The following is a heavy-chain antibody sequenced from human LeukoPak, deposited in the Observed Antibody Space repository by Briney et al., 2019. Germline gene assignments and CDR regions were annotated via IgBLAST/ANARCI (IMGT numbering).Heavy chain of an antibody. CDR2: ISSSSSYI. D-gene: IGHD3-22*01. J-gene: IGHJ4*02. V-gene: IGHV3-21*01. CDR3: ARDSYYYDSSGYPDY. Sequence: GGSLRLSCAASGFTFSSYSMNWVRQAPGKGLEWVSSISSSSSYIYYADSVKGRFTISRDNAKNSLYLQMNSLRAEDTAVYYCARDSYYYDSSGYPDYWGQRTLVTVSS. CDR1: GFTFSSYS.